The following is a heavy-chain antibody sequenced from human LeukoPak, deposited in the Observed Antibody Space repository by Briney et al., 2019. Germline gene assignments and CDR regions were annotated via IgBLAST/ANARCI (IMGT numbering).Heavy chain of an antibody. CDR1: GGSISSGGYH. CDR2: IYYSGST. V-gene: IGHV4-31*03. D-gene: IGHD6-13*01. Sequence: SETLSLTCTVSGGSISSGGYHWSWIRQHPGKGLEWIGYIYYSGSTYYNPSLKSRVTISLDTSKNQFSLKLSSVTAADTAVYYCARRLIAAAATDYWGQGTLATVSS. J-gene: IGHJ4*02. CDR3: ARRLIAAAATDY.